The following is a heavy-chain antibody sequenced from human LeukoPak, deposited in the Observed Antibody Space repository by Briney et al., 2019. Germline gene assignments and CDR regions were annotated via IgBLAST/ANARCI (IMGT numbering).Heavy chain of an antibody. CDR2: IKQDGSEK. CDR3: SNGDGFDY. J-gene: IGHJ4*02. Sequence: GGSLRLSCATSGFTFSTYWMSWVRQPPGKGLEWVANIKQDGSEKYYADSVTGRFTISRDNAKNLLYLQMNSLRVEDAAVYYCSNGDGFDYWGQGTLVTVSS. D-gene: IGHD5-24*01. V-gene: IGHV3-7*01. CDR1: GFTFSTYW.